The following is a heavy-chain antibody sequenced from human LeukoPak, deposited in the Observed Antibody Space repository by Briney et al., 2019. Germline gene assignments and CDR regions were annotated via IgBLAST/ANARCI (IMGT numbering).Heavy chain of an antibody. CDR2: IKQDGSEK. CDR1: GFTFSTYY. V-gene: IGHV3-7*01. Sequence: PGGSLRLSCAASGFTFSTYYMSWVRQAPGTGLEWVANIKQDGSEKYYVDSVKGRFTISRDNAKNSLYLQMNSLRAEDTAVYYCARDYVSGSFGPWGQGTLVTVSS. CDR3: ARDYVSGSFGP. J-gene: IGHJ5*02. D-gene: IGHD3-10*01.